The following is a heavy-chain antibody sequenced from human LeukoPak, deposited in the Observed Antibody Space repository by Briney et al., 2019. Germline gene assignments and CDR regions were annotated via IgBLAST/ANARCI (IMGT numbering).Heavy chain of an antibody. Sequence: GGSLRLSCAASGLNLTTYAMGWVRQAPGKGLEWVSVISDRGDSTYYADSVKGRFTISRDNSKNTLYLQMNSPRAEDTAVYYCARGVTTISFDYWGQGTLVTVSS. CDR3: ARGVTTISFDY. CDR1: GLNLTTYA. J-gene: IGHJ4*02. V-gene: IGHV3-23*01. D-gene: IGHD4-17*01. CDR2: ISDRGDST.